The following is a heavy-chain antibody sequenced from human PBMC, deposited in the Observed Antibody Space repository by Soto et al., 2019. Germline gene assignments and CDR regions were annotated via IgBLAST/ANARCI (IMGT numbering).Heavy chain of an antibody. J-gene: IGHJ3*02. CDR1: GYSFTSYW. CDR2: IYPGDSNT. CDR3: ASPIAAAGRFRAFDI. D-gene: IGHD6-13*01. V-gene: IGHV5-51*01. Sequence: PGESLKISCKGSGYSFTSYWIGWVRQMPGKGLEWMGIIYPGDSNTRYSPSFQGQVTISADKSISAAYLQWSSLKASDTAMYYCASPIAAAGRFRAFDIWGQGTMVTVSS.